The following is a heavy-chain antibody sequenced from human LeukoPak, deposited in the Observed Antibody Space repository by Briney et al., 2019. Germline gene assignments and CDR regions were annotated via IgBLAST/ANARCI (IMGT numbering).Heavy chain of an antibody. CDR3: ARVKSYYYDSSDKDAFDI. Sequence: ASVKVSCNASGHTFTTFDINSGRQATGHRLEWMGWMNPNSGNTGYAQKFQGRVTMIRNTSISTAYMELSSLRSEDTAVYYCARVKSYYYDSSDKDAFDIWGQGAMVTVSS. CDR2: MNPNSGNT. J-gene: IGHJ3*02. D-gene: IGHD3-22*01. CDR1: GHTFTTFD. V-gene: IGHV1-8*01.